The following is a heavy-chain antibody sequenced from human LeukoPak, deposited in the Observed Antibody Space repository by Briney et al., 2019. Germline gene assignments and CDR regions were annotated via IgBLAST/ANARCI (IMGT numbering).Heavy chain of an antibody. J-gene: IGHJ6*02. CDR2: IYYSGST. V-gene: IGHV4-61*01. CDR1: GVSVSSGSYY. CDR3: ARVSSTSYYYGMDV. D-gene: IGHD2-2*01. Sequence: SETLSLTCTVSGVSVSSGSYYWSWIRQPPGKGLEWIGYIYYSGSTNYNPSLKSRVTISVDTSKNQFSLKLSSVTAADTAVYYCARVSSTSYYYGMDVWGQGTTVTVSS.